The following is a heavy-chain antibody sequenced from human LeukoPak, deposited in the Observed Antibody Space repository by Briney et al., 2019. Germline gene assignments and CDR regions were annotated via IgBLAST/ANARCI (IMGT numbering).Heavy chain of an antibody. CDR1: GYSFTGYY. J-gene: IGHJ5*02. CDR2: INPNSGGT. V-gene: IGHV1-2*02. Sequence: ASVKVSCKASGYSFTGYYMHWLRQAPGQGLEWMGWINPNSGGTYYAQKFQGRVTMTRDTSINTAYIELSRLRSDDTAVYYCARAQHITLMFGWFDPWGQGTLVTVSS. CDR3: ARAQHITLMFGWFDP. D-gene: IGHD3-10*01.